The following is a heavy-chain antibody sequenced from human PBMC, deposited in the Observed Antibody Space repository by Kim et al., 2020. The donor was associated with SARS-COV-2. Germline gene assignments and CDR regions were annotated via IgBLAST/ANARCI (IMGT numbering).Heavy chain of an antibody. D-gene: IGHD3-9*01. CDR1: GDSIMSYY. Sequence: SETLSLTCTVSGDSIMSYYWSWFRQPPGKGLEWVGYISYRGTANSNPSLKSRITMSVDTSKNLFSLNMSSVTAADTAVYYCARGFKYFDWSFPAWFDPWGQGTLVTVSS. CDR2: ISYRGTA. V-gene: IGHV4-59*13. J-gene: IGHJ5*02. CDR3: ARGFKYFDWSFPAWFDP.